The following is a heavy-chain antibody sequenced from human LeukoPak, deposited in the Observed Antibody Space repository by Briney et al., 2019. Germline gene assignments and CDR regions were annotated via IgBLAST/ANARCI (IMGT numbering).Heavy chain of an antibody. CDR2: IIPIFGTA. V-gene: IGHV1-69*13. J-gene: IGHJ6*02. Sequence: GASVKVSCKASGGTFSSYAISWVRQAPGQGLEWKGGIIPIFGTANYAQKFQGRVTITADESTSTAYMELSSLRSEDTAVYYCARDLAWLRLPRGYYGMDVWGQGTTVTVSS. CDR1: GGTFSSYA. CDR3: ARDLAWLRLPRGYYGMDV. D-gene: IGHD5-12*01.